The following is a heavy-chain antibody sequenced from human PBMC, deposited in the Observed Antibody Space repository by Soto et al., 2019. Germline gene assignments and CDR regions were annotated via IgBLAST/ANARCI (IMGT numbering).Heavy chain of an antibody. Sequence: SETLSLTCTVSGGSISSGDYYWSWIRQPPGKGLEWIGYIYYSGSTYYNPSLKSRVTISVDTSKNQFSLKLSSVTAADTAVYYCARAPWGGYDLGEFDYWGQGTLVTVSS. CDR3: ARAPWGGYDLGEFDY. CDR2: IYYSGST. V-gene: IGHV4-30-4*01. D-gene: IGHD5-12*01. J-gene: IGHJ4*02. CDR1: GGSISSGDYY.